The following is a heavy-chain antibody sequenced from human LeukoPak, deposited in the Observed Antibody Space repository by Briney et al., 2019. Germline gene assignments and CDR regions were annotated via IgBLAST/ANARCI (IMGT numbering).Heavy chain of an antibody. V-gene: IGHV3-48*03. J-gene: IGHJ4*02. Sequence: PAGSLRLSCATSGFTFSSYEMNWVRQAPGKGLEWVSYISSSGSTKYYADSVKGRFTISRANAKNSLYLQMNSLRAEDTAVYYCARDHPRYNDCWDYWGQGALVTVSS. D-gene: IGHD2-21*02. CDR2: ISSSGSTK. CDR1: GFTFSSYE. CDR3: ARDHPRYNDCWDY.